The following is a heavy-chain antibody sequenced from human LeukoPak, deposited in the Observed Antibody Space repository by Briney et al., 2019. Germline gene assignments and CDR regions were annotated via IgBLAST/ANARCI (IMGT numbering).Heavy chain of an antibody. Sequence: GGSLRLSCAASGFTFDDYAMHWVRQAPGKGLEWVSGISWNSGSIGYADSVKGRFTISRDNARNSLYLQMNSLRAEDTAVYYCAREYGSGKNGMDVWGQGTTVTVSS. D-gene: IGHD3-10*01. CDR1: GFTFDDYA. J-gene: IGHJ6*02. CDR3: AREYGSGKNGMDV. V-gene: IGHV3-9*01. CDR2: ISWNSGSI.